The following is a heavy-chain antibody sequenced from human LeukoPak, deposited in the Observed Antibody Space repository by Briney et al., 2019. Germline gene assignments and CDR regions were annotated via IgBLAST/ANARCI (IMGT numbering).Heavy chain of an antibody. Sequence: GGSLRLSCAASGFTFSSYSMNWVRQAPGKGLEWVSSISSSSSYIYYADSVKGRFTISRDNAKNSLYLQMNSLRAEDTAVYYCARDPDTAMVKGGGYWGQGTLVTVSS. CDR3: ARDPDTAMVKGGGY. V-gene: IGHV3-21*01. CDR2: ISSSSSYI. CDR1: GFTFSSYS. J-gene: IGHJ4*02. D-gene: IGHD5-18*01.